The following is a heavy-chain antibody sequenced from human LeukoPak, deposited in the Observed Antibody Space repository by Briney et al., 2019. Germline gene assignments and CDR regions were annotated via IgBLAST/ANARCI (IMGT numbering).Heavy chain of an antibody. J-gene: IGHJ5*02. V-gene: IGHV1-8*03. CDR3: ARKMGSGSYYPFDP. CDR2: MNPNSGNT. D-gene: IGHD3-10*01. CDR1: GYTFTSYD. Sequence: ASVKVSCKASGYTFTSYDINWVRQATGQGLEWMGWMNPNSGNTGYAQKFQGRVTITRNTSISTAYMELSSLRSEDTAVYYCARKMGSGSYYPFDPRGQGTLVTVSS.